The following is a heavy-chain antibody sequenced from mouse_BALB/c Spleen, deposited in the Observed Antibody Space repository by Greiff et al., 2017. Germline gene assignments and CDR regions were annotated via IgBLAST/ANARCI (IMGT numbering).Heavy chain of an antibody. J-gene: IGHJ4*01. CDR2: INHYNDGT. CDR1: GYTFTSYV. D-gene: IGHD3-3*01. CDR3: ARTGRDYCYAMDY. V-gene: IGHV1-14*01. Sequence: VQLQQSGPEPVKPGASVKMSCKASGYTFTSYVMHWVKQKPGQGLEWIGYINHYNDGTKYNEKFKGKATLTSDKSSSTAYMELSSLTSEDSAVYDCARTGRDYCYAMDYWGQGTSVTVSS.